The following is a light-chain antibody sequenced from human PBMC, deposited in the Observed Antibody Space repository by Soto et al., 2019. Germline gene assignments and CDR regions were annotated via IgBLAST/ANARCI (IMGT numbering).Light chain of an antibody. CDR2: DAS. V-gene: IGKV1-5*01. J-gene: IGKJ1*01. CDR3: QQYSSDSRT. Sequence: DIQLTQSPSTLSASVGDRVTITCRASQRISVWLAWYQQKPGKAPNLLIYDASSLEGGVPSSFSGSGSGTEFTLTISSLLPDDFATYYCQQYSSDSRTFGQGTKVEF. CDR1: QRISVW.